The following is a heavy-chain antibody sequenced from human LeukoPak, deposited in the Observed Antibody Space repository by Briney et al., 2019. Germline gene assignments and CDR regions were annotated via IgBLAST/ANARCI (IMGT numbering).Heavy chain of an antibody. CDR3: ARSPYDFWSGEFDY. J-gene: IGHJ4*02. CDR1: GYTFTSYA. Sequence: GASVKVSCKASGYTFTSYAMHWVRQAPGQRLGWMGWINAGNGNTKYSQKFQGRVTITRDTSASTAYMELSGLRSEDTAVYYCARSPYDFWSGEFDYWGQGTLVTVSS. D-gene: IGHD3-3*01. V-gene: IGHV1-3*01. CDR2: INAGNGNT.